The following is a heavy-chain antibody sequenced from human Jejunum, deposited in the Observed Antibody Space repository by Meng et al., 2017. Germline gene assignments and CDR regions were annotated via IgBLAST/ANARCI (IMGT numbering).Heavy chain of an antibody. Sequence: GESLKISCKGYGYTFVTYWIAWVRQMPGKGLEWMGVIYVADSDTKYSPAFQGQVIISVDKSIAAAYLEWTSLKASESAMYYCARGQGLDYWGQGTLVTVSS. V-gene: IGHV5-51*01. CDR2: IYVADSDT. CDR1: GYTFVTYW. J-gene: IGHJ4*02. CDR3: ARGQGLDY.